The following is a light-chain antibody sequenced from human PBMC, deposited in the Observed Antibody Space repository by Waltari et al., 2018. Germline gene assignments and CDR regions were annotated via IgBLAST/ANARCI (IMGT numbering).Light chain of an antibody. V-gene: IGLV3-19*01. Sequence: SSDLTKAPAVSVPLGQTVRFTFTADSPRTLYASWYQVKQGQAPLLVIYGKDKRPSGIPDRISGYSSGTTSSLTITGAQAEDEADYYCSSRNGRANQVVFAGGTKVTVL. CDR2: GKD. J-gene: IGLJ3*02. CDR1: SPRTLY. CDR3: SSRNGRANQVV.